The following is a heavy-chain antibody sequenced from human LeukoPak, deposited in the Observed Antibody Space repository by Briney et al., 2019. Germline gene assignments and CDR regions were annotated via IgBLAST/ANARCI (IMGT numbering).Heavy chain of an antibody. Sequence: PSETLSLTCSVSGGTISSDYWSWIRQPPGKGLEWIGYIYCSGNTNYNPSLTSRATISVDTSKKQFSLKLSSVTAADTAVYYCARRSMVRTVGYYYGMDVWGQGTTVTVSS. V-gene: IGHV4-59*08. CDR1: GGTISSDY. CDR2: IYCSGNT. D-gene: IGHD4/OR15-4a*01. CDR3: ARRSMVRTVGYYYGMDV. J-gene: IGHJ6*02.